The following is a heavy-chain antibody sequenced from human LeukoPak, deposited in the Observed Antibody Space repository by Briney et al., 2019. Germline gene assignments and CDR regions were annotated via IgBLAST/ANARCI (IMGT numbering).Heavy chain of an antibody. CDR2: FDPEDGET. J-gene: IGHJ6*02. Sequence: GASVKVSCKVSGYTLTELSMHWVRQAPGKGLEWMGGFDPEDGETIYAQKFQGRVTMTEDTSTDTAYMELSSLRSEDTAVYYCARYPAGATIASYYYYYGMDVWGQGTTVTVSS. CDR1: GYTLTELS. D-gene: IGHD1-26*01. CDR3: ARYPAGATIASYYYYYGMDV. V-gene: IGHV1-24*01.